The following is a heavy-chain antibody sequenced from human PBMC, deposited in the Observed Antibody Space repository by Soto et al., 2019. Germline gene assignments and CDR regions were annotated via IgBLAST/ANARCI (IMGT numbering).Heavy chain of an antibody. D-gene: IGHD3-10*01. J-gene: IGHJ4*02. CDR1: GFTLSSFG. V-gene: IGHV3-74*01. Sequence: EVQLVESGGGLVQPGGSLKLSCAASGFTLSSFGMHWVRKAPGEGLVWVSRINTDGSSTSYADSVKGRFTISRDNAKNTLYLQMNSLRVEDTAMYYCAKRGVDTFGLSYWGQGTLVTVSS. CDR3: AKRGVDTFGLSY. CDR2: INTDGSST.